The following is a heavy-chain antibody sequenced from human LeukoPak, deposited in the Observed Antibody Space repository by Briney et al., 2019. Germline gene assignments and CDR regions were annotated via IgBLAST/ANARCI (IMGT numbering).Heavy chain of an antibody. D-gene: IGHD3-10*01. CDR2: INPNSGGT. CDR1: GYTFTGYY. Sequence: ASVKVSCKASGYTFTGYYMHWVRQAPGQGLEWMGWINPNSGGTNYAQKFQGRVTMTRDTSISTAYMELSRLRSDDTAVHYCARDYYGSGSYYAPFDYWGQGTLVTVSS. CDR3: ARDYYGSGSYYAPFDY. V-gene: IGHV1-2*02. J-gene: IGHJ4*02.